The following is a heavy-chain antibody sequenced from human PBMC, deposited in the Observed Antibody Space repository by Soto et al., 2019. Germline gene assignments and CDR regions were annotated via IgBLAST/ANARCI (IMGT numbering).Heavy chain of an antibody. Sequence: SQTLSLTCAISGDSVSSNSAAWNWIRQSPSRGLEWLGRTYYRSKWYNDYAVSVKSRITINPDTSKNQFSLQLNSVTPEDTAVYYCARGYSSSWYLFDWFDPWGQGTLVTVSS. CDR2: TYYRSKWYN. CDR1: GDSVSSNSAA. D-gene: IGHD6-13*01. J-gene: IGHJ5*02. V-gene: IGHV6-1*01. CDR3: ARGYSSSWYLFDWFDP.